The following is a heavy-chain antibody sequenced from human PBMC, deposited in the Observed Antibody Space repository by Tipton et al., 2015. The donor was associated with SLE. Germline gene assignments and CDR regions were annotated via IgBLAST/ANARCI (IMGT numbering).Heavy chain of an antibody. Sequence: QLVQSGGGVVQPGRSLTLSCAASGFTFSSHYMHWVRQAPGKGLEWVSAISGSGGSTYYADSVKGRFTISRDNSKNTLSLEMNSLRAEDTAVYYCAKEGSIEVAGYADYFQHWGQGTLVTVSS. CDR1: GFTFSSHY. D-gene: IGHD6-19*01. CDR3: AKEGSIEVAGYADYFQH. V-gene: IGHV3-23*04. CDR2: ISGSGGST. J-gene: IGHJ1*01.